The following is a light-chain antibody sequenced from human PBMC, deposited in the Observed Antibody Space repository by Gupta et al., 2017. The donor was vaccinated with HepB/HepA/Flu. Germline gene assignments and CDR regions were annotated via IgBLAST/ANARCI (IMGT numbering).Light chain of an antibody. J-gene: IGKJ1*01. V-gene: IGKV2-28*01. Sequence: TQAPLSLRVTPAESASISCRSNQSSLHYNGYNYLHWYLQKPGQSPQLLIYLASNRASGVSDRFSGSGSGAAFILKISRMEADDVGIYSCMQPLQTPWTFGQGTKVEIK. CDR3: MQPLQTPWT. CDR2: LAS. CDR1: QSSLHYNGYNY.